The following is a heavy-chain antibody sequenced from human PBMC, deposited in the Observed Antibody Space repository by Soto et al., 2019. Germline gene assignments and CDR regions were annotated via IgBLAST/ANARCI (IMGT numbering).Heavy chain of an antibody. D-gene: IGHD2-2*01. J-gene: IGHJ4*02. Sequence: GSLGVSWAAAGFTFSSYAMSRVRQAPGKGLEWVSAISGSGGSTYYADSVKGRFTISRDNSKNTLYLKMNSLRAEDTAVYYCAKGPVVPAASFDYWGQGTLVTVPS. CDR1: GFTFSSYA. CDR3: AKGPVVPAASFDY. V-gene: IGHV3-23*01. CDR2: ISGSGGST.